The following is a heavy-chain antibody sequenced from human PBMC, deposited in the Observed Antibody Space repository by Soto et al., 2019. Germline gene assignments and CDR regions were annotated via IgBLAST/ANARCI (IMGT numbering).Heavy chain of an antibody. Sequence: GGSLRLSCAASGFTFSSYAMTWVRQAPGKGLEWVSGISGSGAGTYYADSVKGRFTISRDNSKNTLYLQMNSLRAEDTAIYYCAKGVAAAGTIFDYWGQGTLVTVSS. CDR3: AKGVAAAGTIFDY. CDR2: ISGSGAGT. V-gene: IGHV3-23*01. D-gene: IGHD6-13*01. J-gene: IGHJ4*02. CDR1: GFTFSSYA.